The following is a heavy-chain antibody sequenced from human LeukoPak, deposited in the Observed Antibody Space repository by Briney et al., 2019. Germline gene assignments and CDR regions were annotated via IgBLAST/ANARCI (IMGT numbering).Heavy chain of an antibody. Sequence: SVKVSCKASGGTFSSYAISWVRQAPGQGLEWMGRIIPIFGTATYAQKFQGRVTIPTDESKSTAYMELSNLRSEDTAVYYCARDRISPRTGDNPYYFDYWGQGTLVTVSS. CDR3: ARDRISPRTGDNPYYFDY. V-gene: IGHV1-69*05. J-gene: IGHJ4*02. CDR2: IIPIFGTA. D-gene: IGHD7-27*01. CDR1: GGTFSSYA.